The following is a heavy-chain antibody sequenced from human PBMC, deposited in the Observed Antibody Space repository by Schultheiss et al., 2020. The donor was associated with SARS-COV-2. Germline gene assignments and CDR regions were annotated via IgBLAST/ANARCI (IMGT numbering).Heavy chain of an antibody. Sequence: GGSLRLSCAASGFTVSSNYMSWVRQAPGKGLEWVSVIYSGGSTYYADSVKGRFTISRDNSKNTLYLQMNSLRAEDTAVYYCARDKRFLEWSPYYYYYMDVWGKGTTVTVSS. CDR2: IYSGGST. D-gene: IGHD3-3*01. CDR3: ARDKRFLEWSPYYYYYMDV. V-gene: IGHV3-66*01. CDR1: GFTVSSNY. J-gene: IGHJ6*03.